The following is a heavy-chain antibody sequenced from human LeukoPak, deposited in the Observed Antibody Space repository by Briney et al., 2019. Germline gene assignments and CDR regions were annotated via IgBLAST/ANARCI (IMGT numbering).Heavy chain of an antibody. CDR1: GYTFTTYN. J-gene: IGHJ3*01. CDR2: MNPNSGNT. Sequence: ASVKVSCKASGYTFTTYNINWVRQATGQGLEWMGWMNPNSGNTGYAQKFQGRITMTRNTPISTAYMELSSLRSEDTAVYYCARGDMIVDAFDFWGQGTMVTVSS. D-gene: IGHD3-22*01. CDR3: ARGDMIVDAFDF. V-gene: IGHV1-8*01.